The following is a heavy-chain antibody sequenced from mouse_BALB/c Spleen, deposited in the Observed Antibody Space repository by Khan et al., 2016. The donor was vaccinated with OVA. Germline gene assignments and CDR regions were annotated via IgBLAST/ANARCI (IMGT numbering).Heavy chain of an antibody. V-gene: IGHV1-77*01. CDR3: ARRNYFGYTFAY. Sequence: VQLQESGAELARPGASAKLSCKASGYTFTDYYINWVKLRTGQGLEWIGEISPGSGDTYYNERFKGKATLTADTSSSTAYLQLSSLTSDASAVYFWARRNYFGYTFAYWGQGTLVTVSA. D-gene: IGHD1-2*01. CDR1: GYTFTDYY. J-gene: IGHJ3*01. CDR2: ISPGSGDT.